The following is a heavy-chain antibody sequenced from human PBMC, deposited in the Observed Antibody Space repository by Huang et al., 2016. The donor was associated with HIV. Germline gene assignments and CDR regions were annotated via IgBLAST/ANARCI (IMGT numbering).Heavy chain of an antibody. CDR3: AKGEFVGESYFDQ. CDR2: ISGSGVST. Sequence: VQLLESGGGLVQPVGSRRLSCAASGFTFSSYAMSWVRQAPGKGLEWGSTISGSGVSTYHADSVKGRFTTSRDNSENMLYLQMHTLRAEDTAVYYCAKGEFVGESYFDQWGQGTLVTVSS. CDR1: GFTFSSYA. D-gene: IGHD3-10*01. V-gene: IGHV3-23*01. J-gene: IGHJ4*02.